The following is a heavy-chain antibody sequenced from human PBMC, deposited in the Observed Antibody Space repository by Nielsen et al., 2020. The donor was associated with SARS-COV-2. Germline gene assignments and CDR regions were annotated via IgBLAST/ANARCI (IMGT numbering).Heavy chain of an antibody. D-gene: IGHD3-22*01. J-gene: IGHJ4*02. Sequence: GESLKISCAASGFTFDVYGMRWVRQAPGKGLEWVSGINWNGGSTGYADSVKGRFTISRDNAKNSLYLQMNSLRAEDTALYYCAKGYDSSGIFDYWGQGTLVTVSS. V-gene: IGHV3-20*04. CDR1: GFTFDVYG. CDR3: AKGYDSSGIFDY. CDR2: INWNGGST.